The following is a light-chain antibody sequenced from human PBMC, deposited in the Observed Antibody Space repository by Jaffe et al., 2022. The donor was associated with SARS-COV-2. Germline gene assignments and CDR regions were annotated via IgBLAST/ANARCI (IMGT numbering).Light chain of an antibody. J-gene: IGKJ1*01. CDR2: GAS. Sequence: EIVLTQSPGTLSLSPGESATLSCRASQSVSSRSLAWYQQKPGQAPRLLIYGASSRATGIPDRFSGSGSGTDFTLTISRLEPEDFVVYHCQQYGSSPWTFGQGTKVEIK. CDR1: QSVSSRS. V-gene: IGKV3-20*01. CDR3: QQYGSSPWT.